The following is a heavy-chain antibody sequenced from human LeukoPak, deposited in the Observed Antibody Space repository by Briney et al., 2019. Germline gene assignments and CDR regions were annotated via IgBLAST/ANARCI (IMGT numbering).Heavy chain of an antibody. CDR2: INPNSGGT. CDR3: ATELGARGPAFDM. V-gene: IGHV1-2*02. CDR1: EYTFTGNY. D-gene: IGHD7-27*01. J-gene: IGHJ3*02. Sequence: ASVTVSCKPSEYTFTGNYVHWVRQAPGQGLEWIGWINPNSGGTNYAQKFQGRVTMTSDTSISTVYMELSRLKSDDTAVYYCATELGARGPAFDMWGQGTMVTVAS.